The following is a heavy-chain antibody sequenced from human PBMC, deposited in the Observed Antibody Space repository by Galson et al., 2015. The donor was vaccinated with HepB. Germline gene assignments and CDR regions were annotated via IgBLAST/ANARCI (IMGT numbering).Heavy chain of an antibody. CDR3: ARSYCSGGRCYHNGMDV. Sequence: CAISGDSVSSNSASRNWIRQSPSRGLEWLGRTYYRSRWYNDYAVSVKSRITINSDTSNSQFFLQLNSVTPEDTAVYYCARSYCSGGRCYHNGMDVWGQGTTVNVSS. D-gene: IGHD2-15*01. J-gene: IGHJ6*02. V-gene: IGHV6-1*01. CDR2: TYYRSRWYN. CDR1: GDSVSSNSAS.